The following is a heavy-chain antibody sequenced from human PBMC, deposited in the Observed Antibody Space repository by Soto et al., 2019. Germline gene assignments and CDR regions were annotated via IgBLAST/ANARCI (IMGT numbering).Heavy chain of an antibody. Sequence: PSQTLSLTCAISGYSVSSNSAAWNWIIQSPSRGLEWLGRTYYRSKWYNDYAVSVKSRITINPDTSKNQFSLQLNSVTPEETAVYYCAREGYDILTGYYTTSYYYYGMDDWGQGTTATVSS. J-gene: IGHJ6*02. D-gene: IGHD3-9*01. CDR2: TYYRSKWYN. CDR1: GYSVSSNSAA. CDR3: AREGYDILTGYYTTSYYYYGMDD. V-gene: IGHV6-1*01.